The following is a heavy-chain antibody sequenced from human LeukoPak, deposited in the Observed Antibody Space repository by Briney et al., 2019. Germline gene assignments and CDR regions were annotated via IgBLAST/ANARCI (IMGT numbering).Heavy chain of an antibody. J-gene: IGHJ6*04. CDR3: AELGITMIGGV. CDR2: ISSSGSTI. D-gene: IGHD3-10*02. V-gene: IGHV3-48*04. CDR1: GFIFNIYS. Sequence: GGSLRLSCAASGFIFNIYSMNWVRQAPGKGLEWVSYISSSGSTIYYADSVKGRFTISRDNAKNSLYLQMNSLRAEDTAVYYCAELGITMIGGVWGKGTTVTISS.